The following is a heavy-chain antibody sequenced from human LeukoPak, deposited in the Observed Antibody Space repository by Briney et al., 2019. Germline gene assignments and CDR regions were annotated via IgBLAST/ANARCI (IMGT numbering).Heavy chain of an antibody. CDR3: ASGPSDLGSSSQY. V-gene: IGHV1-2*02. CDR2: INPNSGAT. D-gene: IGHD6-6*01. Sequence: ASVKVSCKASGYTFTDYYIHWVRQAPGQGLEWMGWINPNSGATNYAQMFQGRVTMTSDTSIITAYMELNRLRSDDTAVYYCASGPSDLGSSSQYWGQGTLVTVSS. J-gene: IGHJ4*02. CDR1: GYTFTDYY.